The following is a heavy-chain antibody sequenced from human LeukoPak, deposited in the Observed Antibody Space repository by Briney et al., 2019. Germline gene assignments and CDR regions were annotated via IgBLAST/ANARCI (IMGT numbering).Heavy chain of an antibody. CDR2: ISGSGGST. V-gene: IGHV3-23*01. D-gene: IGHD2-2*01. J-gene: IGHJ5*02. Sequence: PGGSLRLSCAASGFTFSSYAMRWVRQAPGKGLEWVSAISGSGGSTYYADSVKGRFTISRDNSKNTLYLQMNSLRAEDTAVYYCAKGEYQLPTNWFDPWGQGTLVTVSS. CDR3: AKGEYQLPTNWFDP. CDR1: GFTFSSYA.